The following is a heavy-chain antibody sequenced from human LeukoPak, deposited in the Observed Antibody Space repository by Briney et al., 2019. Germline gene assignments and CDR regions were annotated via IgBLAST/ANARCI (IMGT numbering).Heavy chain of an antibody. J-gene: IGHJ3*02. Sequence: PSETLSLTCTVSGYSISSGYYWGWIRQPPGKGLEWIGSIYHSGSTYYNPSLKSRVTISVDTSKNQFSLKLSSVTAADTAVYYCASLPTSAAGRRGAFDIWGQGTMVTVSS. CDR2: IYHSGST. D-gene: IGHD6-13*01. CDR3: ASLPTSAAGRRGAFDI. CDR1: GYSISSGYY. V-gene: IGHV4-38-2*02.